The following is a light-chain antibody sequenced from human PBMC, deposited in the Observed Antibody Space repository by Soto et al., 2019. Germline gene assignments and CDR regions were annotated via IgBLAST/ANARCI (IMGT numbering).Light chain of an antibody. V-gene: IGLV2-8*01. CDR1: SSDVGDYNY. J-gene: IGLJ2*01. CDR2: DVS. CDR3: SSYAGSNNYVV. Sequence: QSVPTQPPSASGSPGQSVTISCTGTSSDVGDYNYVSWYQQHPGKAPKLMIYDVSKRPSGVPDRFSGSKSGNTASLTVSGLQAEDEADYYCSSYAGSNNYVVFGGGTKLTVL.